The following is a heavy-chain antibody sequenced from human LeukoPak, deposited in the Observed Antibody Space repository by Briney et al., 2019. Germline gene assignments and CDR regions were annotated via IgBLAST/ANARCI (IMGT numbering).Heavy chain of an antibody. D-gene: IGHD6-13*01. J-gene: IGHJ5*02. CDR3: AKSFGDYSSTWNTRNWFEP. Sequence: GGSLRLSCAASRFTFSNYAMNWVRQAPGKGLEWVSAISGSGGATYYADSVKGRFTISRDNPKNRLYLQMNSLRAEDTAVYYCAKSFGDYSSTWNTRNWFEPWGQGTLVTVSS. V-gene: IGHV3-23*01. CDR1: RFTFSNYA. CDR2: ISGSGGAT.